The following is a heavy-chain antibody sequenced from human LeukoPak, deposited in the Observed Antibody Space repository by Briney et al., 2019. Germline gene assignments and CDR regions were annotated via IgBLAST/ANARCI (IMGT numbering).Heavy chain of an antibody. CDR3: ARDKAADFDY. J-gene: IGHJ4*02. Sequence: PGGFLRLSCAASGFSFSSYGMHWVRQAPGKGLEWVAVIWFDGSNKGYADSVKGRFTISRDNSKKTLYLQMNSLRAEDTAVYYCARDKAADFDYWGQGTLVTVPS. CDR1: GFSFSSYG. V-gene: IGHV3-33*01. CDR2: IWFDGSNK. D-gene: IGHD6-25*01.